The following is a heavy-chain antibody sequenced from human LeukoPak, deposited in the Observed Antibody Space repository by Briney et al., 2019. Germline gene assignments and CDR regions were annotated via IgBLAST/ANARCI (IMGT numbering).Heavy chain of an antibody. D-gene: IGHD3-22*01. CDR3: ARDLYRIVVVPHYFDY. CDR1: GFTFSNSW. CDR2: IKQDGREK. J-gene: IGHJ4*02. Sequence: GGSLRLSCAASGFTFSNSWMSWVRQAPGKGLEWVVNIKQDGREKYYVDSVKGRFTISRDNAKNSLYLQMNSLRAEDAAVYYCARDLYRIVVVPHYFDYWGQGTLVTVSS. V-gene: IGHV3-7*01.